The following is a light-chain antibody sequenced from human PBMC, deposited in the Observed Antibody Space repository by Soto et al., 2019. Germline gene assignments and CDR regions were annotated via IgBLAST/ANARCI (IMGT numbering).Light chain of an antibody. CDR3: QQYNDWPRT. V-gene: IGKV3-15*01. CDR1: QSVRSH. Sequence: EVVMTHSPATLSVSPGARATGSCRSSQSVRSHLAWYQPKPGQAHSLLIFGASTRATGVPARFSASESGTEFTLTISSLQSEDVAVYFCQQYNDWPRTFGGGTKVDIK. CDR2: GAS. J-gene: IGKJ4*01.